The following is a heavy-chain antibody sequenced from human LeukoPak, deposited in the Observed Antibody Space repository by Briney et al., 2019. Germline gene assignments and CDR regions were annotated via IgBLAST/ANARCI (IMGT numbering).Heavy chain of an antibody. CDR2: IKVDGSEK. V-gene: IGHV3-7*01. D-gene: IGHD5-12*01. CDR1: GLTFSAFW. CDR3: ARVEAGYGGFDY. J-gene: IGHJ4*02. Sequence: GGSLRLSCAASGLTFSAFWMTWVRQAPGKGLEWVANIKVDGSEKYYVDSVKGRFSISRDNAKNSLYLQMNSLRAEDTAVYYCARVEAGYGGFDYWGQGTLVTVSS.